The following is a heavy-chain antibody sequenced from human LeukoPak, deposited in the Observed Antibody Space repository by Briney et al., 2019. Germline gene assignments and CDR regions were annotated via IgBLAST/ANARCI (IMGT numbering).Heavy chain of an antibody. CDR1: GFTFSSYA. D-gene: IGHD5-24*01. CDR2: ISGSGGST. CDR3: AKALGDGYNSPFDY. V-gene: IGHV3-23*01. Sequence: HPGGSLRLSCAASGFTFSSYAMSWVRQAPGKGLEWVSAISGSGGSTYYADSVKGRCTISRDNSKNTLYLQMNSLRAEDTAVYYCAKALGDGYNSPFDYWGQGTLVTVSS. J-gene: IGHJ4*02.